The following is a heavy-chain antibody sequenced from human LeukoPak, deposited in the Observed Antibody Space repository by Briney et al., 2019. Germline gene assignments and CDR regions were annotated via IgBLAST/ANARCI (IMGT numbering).Heavy chain of an antibody. Sequence: GGSLRLSCAASGFTFSDCAVHWVRQAPGKGLEWVALISYDGSNKYYADSVKGRFTISRDNSKNTMSLQMNSLRREDAAVYYCASRTNSGPPFWGQGTLVTVSS. V-gene: IGHV3-30-3*01. J-gene: IGHJ1*01. CDR1: GFTFSDCA. D-gene: IGHD3-10*01. CDR3: ASRTNSGPPF. CDR2: ISYDGSNK.